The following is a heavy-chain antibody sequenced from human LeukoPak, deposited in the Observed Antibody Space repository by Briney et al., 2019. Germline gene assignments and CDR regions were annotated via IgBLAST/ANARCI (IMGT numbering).Heavy chain of an antibody. CDR3: AKDPNSPAAPITIFGVVLSHFDY. CDR1: GFTVSSNY. Sequence: PGGSLRLSCAASGFTVSSNYMSWVRQAPGKGLEWVSVIYNTGSTYYADSVKGRFTISRDNSKNTLYLQMNSLRVEDTAVYYCAKDPNSPAAPITIFGVVLSHFDYWGQGTLVTVSS. J-gene: IGHJ4*02. V-gene: IGHV3-53*01. D-gene: IGHD3-3*01. CDR2: IYNTGST.